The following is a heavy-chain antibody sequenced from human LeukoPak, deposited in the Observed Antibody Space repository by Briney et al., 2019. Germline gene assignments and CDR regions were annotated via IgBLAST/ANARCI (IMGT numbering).Heavy chain of an antibody. D-gene: IGHD3-10*01. V-gene: IGHV3-30*18. CDR1: RFTFSNYG. Sequence: GGSLRLSCVGSRFTFSNYGMQWVRQAPGKGLEWLTVISYEGRVSHYADSVKGRFTVSRDNSENTLFLQMNSLRAEDTAMYFCAKEGNARASHYLDSWGQGTLVTVSS. J-gene: IGHJ4*02. CDR3: AKEGNARASHYLDS. CDR2: ISYEGRVS.